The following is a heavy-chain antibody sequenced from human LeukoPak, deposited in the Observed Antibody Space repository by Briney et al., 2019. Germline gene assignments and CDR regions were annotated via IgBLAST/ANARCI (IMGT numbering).Heavy chain of an antibody. D-gene: IGHD3-10*01. V-gene: IGHV3-7*01. CDR3: ARDYGIDY. Sequence: PGGSLRLSCAASGFTFSGYWMSWVRQAPGKGLEWVANMKPDGSDKNYVDSVKGRFTISRDNAKNSLSLQMSSLRAEDTAMYYCARDYGIDYWGQGSLVIVSS. CDR2: MKPDGSDK. J-gene: IGHJ4*02. CDR1: GFTFSGYW.